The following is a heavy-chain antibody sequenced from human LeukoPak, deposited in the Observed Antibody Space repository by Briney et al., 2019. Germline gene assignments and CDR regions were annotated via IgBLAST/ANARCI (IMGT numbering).Heavy chain of an antibody. CDR2: ISAYNGNT. CDR1: GGTFSSYA. Sequence: ASVKVSCKASGGTFSSYAISWVRQAPGQGLEWMGWISAYNGNTNYAQKLQGRVTMTTDTSTSTAYMELRSLRSDDTAVYYCASTVTTGAFDLWGRGTLVTVPS. D-gene: IGHD4-17*01. V-gene: IGHV1-18*01. CDR3: ASTVTTGAFDL. J-gene: IGHJ2*01.